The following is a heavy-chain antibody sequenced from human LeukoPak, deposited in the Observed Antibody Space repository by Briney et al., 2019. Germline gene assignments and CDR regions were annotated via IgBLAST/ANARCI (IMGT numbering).Heavy chain of an antibody. J-gene: IGHJ4*02. Sequence: GGSLRLSCAASGFTSTSYSMNWVRQAPGKGLEWVSTISGGGGSTYYADSVKGRFTISRDNSKNTLYLQVNSLRAEDTAVYYCAKGGKWDVTPFDYWGQGNLVTVSS. D-gene: IGHD1-26*01. CDR1: GFTSTSYS. CDR3: AKGGKWDVTPFDY. CDR2: ISGGGGST. V-gene: IGHV3-23*01.